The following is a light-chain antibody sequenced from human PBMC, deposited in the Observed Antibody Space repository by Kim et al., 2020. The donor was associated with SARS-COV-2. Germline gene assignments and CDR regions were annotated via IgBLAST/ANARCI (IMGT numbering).Light chain of an antibody. Sequence: ASVKLTCTLSSGHSSYAIAWHQQQPEKGPRYLMKLNSDGSHSKGDGIPDRFSGSSSGAARYLTISSLQSEDEADYYCQTWDTGIRVFGGGTQLTVL. V-gene: IGLV4-69*01. CDR2: LNSDGSH. CDR3: QTWDTGIRV. CDR1: SGHSSYA. J-gene: IGLJ2*01.